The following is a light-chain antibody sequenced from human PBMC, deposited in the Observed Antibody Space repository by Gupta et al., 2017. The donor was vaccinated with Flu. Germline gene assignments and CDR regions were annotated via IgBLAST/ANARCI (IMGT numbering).Light chain of an antibody. Sequence: DIQMTQSPSSLPASVGDRVTITCQASQDISSFLNCFQEKPGRAPKFRIYDASTLEIGVGSTFSRSGSGTDFAVTSRRRQTEDIDTYDSQQYEIIPFGGGTKVVIK. CDR3: QQYEIIP. CDR2: DAS. J-gene: IGKJ4*01. V-gene: IGKV1-33*01. CDR1: QDISSF.